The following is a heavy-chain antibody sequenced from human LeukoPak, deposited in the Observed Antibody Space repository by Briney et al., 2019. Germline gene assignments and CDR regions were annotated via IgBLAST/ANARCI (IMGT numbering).Heavy chain of an antibody. V-gene: IGHV4-39*07. CDR1: GDSISSSTYY. J-gene: IGHJ6*03. CDR3: ARDLGYCSSTSCYRYYYYMDV. CDR2: IYYSGST. D-gene: IGHD2-2*01. Sequence: SETLSLTCAVSGDSISSSTYYWGWIRQPPGKGLEWIGGIYYSGSTYYNPSLNSRVTVSVDTSKNQFSLKLSSVTAADTAVYYCARDLGYCSSTSCYRYYYYMDVWGKGTTVTVSS.